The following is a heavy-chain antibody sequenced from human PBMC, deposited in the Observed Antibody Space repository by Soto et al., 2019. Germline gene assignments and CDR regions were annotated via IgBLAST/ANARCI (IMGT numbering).Heavy chain of an antibody. Sequence: ASVKVSCKASGYTFTSYGISWVRQAPGQGLEWMGGISPYFGNANYAQKLQGRVTITADESTSTAYMELSSLRSEDTAVYYCASLVVRGVQFDYWGQGTLVNVAS. D-gene: IGHD3-10*01. CDR3: ASLVVRGVQFDY. V-gene: IGHV1-18*01. CDR1: GYTFTSYG. J-gene: IGHJ4*02. CDR2: ISPYFGNA.